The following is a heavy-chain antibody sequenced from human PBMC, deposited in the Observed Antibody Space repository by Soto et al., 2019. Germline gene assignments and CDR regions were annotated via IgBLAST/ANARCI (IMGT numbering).Heavy chain of an antibody. CDR1: GFTFSSYG. J-gene: IGHJ5*02. CDR3: ARDNSSSWYGQTNWFDP. V-gene: IGHV3-33*01. D-gene: IGHD6-13*01. CDR2: IWYDGSSK. Sequence: QVQLVESGGGVVQPGRSLRLSCAASGFTFSSYGMHWVRQAPGKGLEWVAVIWYDGSSKYYADSVKGRFTISRDNSKNTLYLQMNSLRAEDTAVYYCARDNSSSWYGQTNWFDPWGQGTLVTVSS.